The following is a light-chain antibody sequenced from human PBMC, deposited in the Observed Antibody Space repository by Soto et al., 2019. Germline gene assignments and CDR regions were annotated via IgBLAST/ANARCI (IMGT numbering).Light chain of an antibody. CDR3: QQYENRPYT. V-gene: IGKV1-33*01. CDR2: AAS. Sequence: DIQMTQSPSSLSASVGDRVTISCQASHDISIYLTWYQQKPGEAPKVLIYAASTLETGVPSRLSGSGSGTYFTFAISSLQPEDIATYHCQQYENRPYTFGQGTKVEIK. J-gene: IGKJ2*01. CDR1: HDISIY.